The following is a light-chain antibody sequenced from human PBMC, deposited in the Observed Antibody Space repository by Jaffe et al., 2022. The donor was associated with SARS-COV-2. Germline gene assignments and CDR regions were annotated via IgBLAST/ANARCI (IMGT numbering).Light chain of an antibody. Sequence: DIQMTQSPSSLSASVGDRVTITCQASQDISNYLNWYQQKPGKAPKLLIYDASNLETGVPSRFSGSGSGTDFTFTISSLQPEDIATYYCQQYDNGVTFGPGTKVDIK. J-gene: IGKJ3*01. CDR2: DAS. V-gene: IGKV1-33*01. CDR3: QQYDNGVT. CDR1: QDISNY.